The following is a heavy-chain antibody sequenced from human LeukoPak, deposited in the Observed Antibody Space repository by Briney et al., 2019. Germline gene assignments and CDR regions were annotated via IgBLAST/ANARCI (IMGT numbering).Heavy chain of an antibody. CDR2: VHYSLSS. CDR1: GASINGYY. Sequence: PSETLSLTCTVSGASINGYYWSWIRQPPGKGLEWIGNVHYSLSSNYSPSLESRVTISMDTSQRQFSLKLTSVTAADTAVYYCACYKIVERNFDFWGQGMLVTVSS. V-gene: IGHV4-59*01. CDR3: ACYKIVERNFDF. J-gene: IGHJ4*02. D-gene: IGHD5-24*01.